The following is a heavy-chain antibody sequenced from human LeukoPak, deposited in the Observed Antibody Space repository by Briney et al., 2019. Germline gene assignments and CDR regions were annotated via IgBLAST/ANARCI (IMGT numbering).Heavy chain of an antibody. J-gene: IGHJ2*01. V-gene: IGHV3-66*01. CDR2: VYSGGST. D-gene: IGHD5-12*01. Sequence: GGSLRLSCAASGFTVSNNYMSWVRQAPGKGLEWVSFVYSGGSTYYADSVKGRFTISRDNSKNTLYLQMNSLRAEDTAVYYCAREGATDWYFHLWGRGTLVTVSS. CDR1: GFTVSNNY. CDR3: AREGATDWYFHL.